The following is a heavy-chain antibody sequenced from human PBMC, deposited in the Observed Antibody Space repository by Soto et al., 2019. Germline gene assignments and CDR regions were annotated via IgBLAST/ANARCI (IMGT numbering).Heavy chain of an antibody. Sequence: SETLSLTCAVSGGSISSSNWWSWVRQPPGKGLEWIGEIYHSGSTNYNPSLKSRVTISVDKSKNQFSLKLSSVTAADTAVYYCAREKFRSGGPDSLDAFDIWGQGTMVTVSS. V-gene: IGHV4-4*02. D-gene: IGHD3-3*01. CDR1: GGSISSSNW. J-gene: IGHJ3*02. CDR3: AREKFRSGGPDSLDAFDI. CDR2: IYHSGST.